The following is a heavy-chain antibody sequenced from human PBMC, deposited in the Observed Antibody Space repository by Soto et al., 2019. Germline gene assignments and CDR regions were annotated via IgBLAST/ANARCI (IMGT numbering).Heavy chain of an antibody. CDR3: ARDQLSAIAARLPLDYFYGMEV. CDR1: GFTFSSYW. V-gene: IGHV3-74*01. Sequence: GGSLRLSCAASGFTFSSYWMHWVRQAPGKGLVWVSRINSDGSSTSYADSVKGRFTISRDNAKNTLYLQMNSLRAEDTAVYYCARDQLSAIAARLPLDYFYGMEVWGQGTTVTVSS. CDR2: INSDGSST. J-gene: IGHJ6*02. D-gene: IGHD6-6*01.